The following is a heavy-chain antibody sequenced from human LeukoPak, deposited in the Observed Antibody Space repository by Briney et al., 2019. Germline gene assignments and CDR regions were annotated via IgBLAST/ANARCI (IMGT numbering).Heavy chain of an antibody. CDR3: AKALVVPAAICDY. Sequence: PGGSLRLSCAASGFTFSSYWMNWVRQAPGKGLEWVSAISGSGSSTYYADSGKCRFTTSRDNSKNTLYLQMNSLRAEDTAVYYCAKALVVPAAICDYWGQGTLVTVSS. CDR1: GFTFSSYW. J-gene: IGHJ4*02. V-gene: IGHV3-23*01. CDR2: ISGSGSST. D-gene: IGHD2-2*01.